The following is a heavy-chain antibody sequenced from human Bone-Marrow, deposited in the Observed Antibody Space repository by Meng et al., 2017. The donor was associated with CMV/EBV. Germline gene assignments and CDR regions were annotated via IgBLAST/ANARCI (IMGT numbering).Heavy chain of an antibody. Sequence: GGSLRLSCAASGFTFSSYGMHWVRQAPGKGLEWVAFIQYDGSNKYYADSVKGRFTISRDNSKNTLYLQMNSLRAEDTAVYYCARSRRVVVIASYPDYWGQGTRVTVSS. CDR3: ARSRRVVVIASYPDY. J-gene: IGHJ4*02. CDR1: GFTFSSYG. V-gene: IGHV3-30*02. CDR2: IQYDGSNK. D-gene: IGHD2-21*01.